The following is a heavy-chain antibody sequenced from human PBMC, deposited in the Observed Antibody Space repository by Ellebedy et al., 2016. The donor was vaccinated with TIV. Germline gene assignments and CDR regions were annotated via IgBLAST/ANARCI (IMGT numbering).Heavy chain of an antibody. CDR3: ARGYEWNCDF. J-gene: IGHJ4*02. CDR2: MNEDGSGL. V-gene: IGHV3-7*01. Sequence: GESLKISCAASGFTFSSYWMNWVRQAPGKRLEWVANMNEDGSGLYYADYVKGRFTISRDNAKNALYLQMNSLGVEDTAVYFGARGYEWNCDFWGQGILRTVSS. D-gene: IGHD3-16*01. CDR1: GFTFSSYW.